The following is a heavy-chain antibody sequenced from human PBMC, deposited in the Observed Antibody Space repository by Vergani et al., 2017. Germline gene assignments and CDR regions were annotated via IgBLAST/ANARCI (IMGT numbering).Heavy chain of an antibody. Sequence: EVQLVQSGAEVKKPGESLKISCKGSGYSFSSYAMSWVRQAPGKGLKWVSAISGSGGSTYYADSVKGRFTISRDNSKNTLYLQMNSLRAEDTAVYYCAKSEAAVLPYYFDYWGQGTLVTVSS. D-gene: IGHD6-13*01. CDR3: AKSEAAVLPYYFDY. CDR1: GYSFSSYA. J-gene: IGHJ4*02. V-gene: IGHV3-23*04. CDR2: ISGSGGST.